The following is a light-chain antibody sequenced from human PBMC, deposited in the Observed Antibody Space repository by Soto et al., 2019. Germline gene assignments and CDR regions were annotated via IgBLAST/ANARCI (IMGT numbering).Light chain of an antibody. V-gene: IGLV2-23*02. Sequence: QSALTQPASVSGSPGQSSTISRTGTSSDVGSYNLVSWYQQHPGKAPKLMIYEVSKRPSGVSNRFSGSKSGNTASLTISGLQAEDEADYYCCSYAGSSTSLVVFGGGTKLTVL. CDR3: CSYAGSSTSLVV. J-gene: IGLJ2*01. CDR1: SSDVGSYNL. CDR2: EVS.